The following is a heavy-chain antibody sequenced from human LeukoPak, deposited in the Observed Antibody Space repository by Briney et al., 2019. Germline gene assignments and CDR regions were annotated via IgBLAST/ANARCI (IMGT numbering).Heavy chain of an antibody. D-gene: IGHD2-2*01. CDR1: GFTFSNAW. Sequence: PGGSLRLSCAASGFTFSNAWMSWVRQAPGKGLEWVGRIKSKTDGGTTDYAAPVKGRFTISRDDSKNTLYPQMNSLKTEDTAVYYCTTGLRYQLLFDYWGQGTLVTVSS. V-gene: IGHV3-15*01. CDR2: IKSKTDGGTT. J-gene: IGHJ4*02. CDR3: TTGLRYQLLFDY.